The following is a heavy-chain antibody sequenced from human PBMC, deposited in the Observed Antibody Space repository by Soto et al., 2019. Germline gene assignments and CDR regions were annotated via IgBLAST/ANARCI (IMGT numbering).Heavy chain of an antibody. CDR2: IYYTGST. CDR1: GGSISSGDYY. Sequence: SETVSFTCSVSGGSISSGDYYCSWLRQRPRKALQWSAHIYYTGSTYYKPSLKSRCTISVDTSKSRFCLRLSSVTAADTAVRYCRNHRRGRPFDVWGQGTMVTV. CDR3: RNHRRGRPFDV. V-gene: IGHV4-30-4*01. J-gene: IGHJ3*01. D-gene: IGHD1-1*01.